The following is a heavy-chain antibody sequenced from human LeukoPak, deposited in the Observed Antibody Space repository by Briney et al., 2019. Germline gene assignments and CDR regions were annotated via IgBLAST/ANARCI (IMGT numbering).Heavy chain of an antibody. CDR2: IKQDGSEK. V-gene: IGHV3-7*01. CDR1: GFTFSSYW. D-gene: IGHD3-3*01. Sequence: GGSLRLSCAASGFTFSSYWMSWVRQAPGKGLEWVANIKQDGSEKYYVDSVKGRFTISRDNAKNSLYLQMNSLRAEDTAVYYCAKGVFWSGYYRAYYYYGMDVWGQGTTVTVSS. CDR3: AKGVFWSGYYRAYYYYGMDV. J-gene: IGHJ6*02.